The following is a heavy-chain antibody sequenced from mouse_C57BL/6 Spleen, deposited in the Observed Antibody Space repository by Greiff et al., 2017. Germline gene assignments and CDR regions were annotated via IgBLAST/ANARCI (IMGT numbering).Heavy chain of an antibody. CDR3: ARHPKSGIRYFDV. CDR2: ISSGGNYT. D-gene: IGHD1-3*01. J-gene: IGHJ1*03. CDR1: GFTFSSYG. Sequence: EVKLVESGGDLVKPGGSLKLSCAASGFTFSSYGMSWVRQTPDKRLEWVATISSGGNYTYYPDSVTGRYTISRDNAKNTLYLQMSSLTSEDTAMYYCARHPKSGIRYFDVWGTGTTVTVSS. V-gene: IGHV5-6*01.